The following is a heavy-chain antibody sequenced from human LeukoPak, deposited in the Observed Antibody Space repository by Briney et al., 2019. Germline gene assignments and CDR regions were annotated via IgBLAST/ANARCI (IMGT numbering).Heavy chain of an antibody. V-gene: IGHV3-53*01. Sequence: GGSLRLSCVASGFTVSSNYMSWVRQAPGKGLEWVSVIYSGGSTYYADSVKGRFTISRDNSKNTLYLQMNSLRVENTVVYYCASGSGSYRTPYYYMDVWGTGTTVTVSS. CDR1: GFTVSSNY. CDR2: IYSGGST. D-gene: IGHD3-10*01. J-gene: IGHJ6*03. CDR3: ASGSGSYRTPYYYMDV.